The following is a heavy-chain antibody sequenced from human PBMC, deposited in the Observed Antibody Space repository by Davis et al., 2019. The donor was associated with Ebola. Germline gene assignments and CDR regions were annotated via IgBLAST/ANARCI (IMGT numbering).Heavy chain of an antibody. J-gene: IGHJ3*01. CDR3: ARKFATTPAV. D-gene: IGHD4-17*01. CDR1: GFTFSSYW. CDR2: INRDGSTT. Sequence: HTGGSLRLSCAASGFTFSSYWMHWVRQAPGKGLVWVSCINRDGSTTTYADSVKGRFTISRDDAKNSLYLQMNSLKDEDTAVYYCARKFATTPAVWGQGTMVTVSS. V-gene: IGHV3-74*03.